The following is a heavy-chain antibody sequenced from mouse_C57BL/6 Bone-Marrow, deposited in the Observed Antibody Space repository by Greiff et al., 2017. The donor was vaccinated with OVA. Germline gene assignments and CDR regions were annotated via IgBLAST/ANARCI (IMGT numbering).Heavy chain of an antibody. CDR3: ARLDGYLGWFAY. D-gene: IGHD2-3*01. Sequence: VKVEESGPGLVAPSQSLSITCTVSGFSLTSYGVHWVRQPPGKGLEWLVVIWSDGSTNYNSALKSRLSISKDNSKSQVFLKMNSLQTDDTAMYYCARLDGYLGWFAYWGQGTLVTVSA. CDR1: GFSLTSYG. CDR2: IWSDGST. V-gene: IGHV2-6*03. J-gene: IGHJ3*01.